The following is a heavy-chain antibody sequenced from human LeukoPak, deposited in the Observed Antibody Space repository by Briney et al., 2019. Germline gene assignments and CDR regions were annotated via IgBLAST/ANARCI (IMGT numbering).Heavy chain of an antibody. J-gene: IGHJ1*01. CDR3: ARDSRGYGAYLS. V-gene: IGHV3-7*01. D-gene: IGHD5-12*01. CDR2: IKEDVSRD. CDR1: GFTFSTYW. Sequence: GGSLRLSCAASGFTFSTYWMTWVRQAPGKVLEWVANIKEDVSRDYYVDSVKGRFTISRDNAKNSLYLQMDRLTAEYTAVYYCARDSRGYGAYLSWGQGTLVSVSS.